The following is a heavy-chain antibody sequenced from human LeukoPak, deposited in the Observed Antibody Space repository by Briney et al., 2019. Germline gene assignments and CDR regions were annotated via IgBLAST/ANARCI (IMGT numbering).Heavy chain of an antibody. J-gene: IGHJ4*02. CDR1: GFTFSNYA. CDR3: ARVVVSSSSDYFDY. D-gene: IGHD6-6*01. V-gene: IGHV3-30*04. CDR2: TSYDESNK. Sequence: GSLRLSCAASGFTFSNYAMHWVRQAPGKGLEWVAVTSYDESNKYYADSVKGRFTISRDNSKKTLYLQMNSLRGEDTAVYYCARVVVSSSSDYFDYWGQGTLVIVSS.